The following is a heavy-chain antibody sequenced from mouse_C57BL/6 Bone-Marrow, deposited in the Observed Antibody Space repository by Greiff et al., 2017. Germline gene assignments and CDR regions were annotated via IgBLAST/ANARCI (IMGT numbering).Heavy chain of an antibody. CDR3: AGRNYGSSGGNYFDC. J-gene: IGHJ2*01. Sequence: DVQLQESGPGLVKPSQSLSLTCSVTGYSITSGYYWNWIRQFPGNKLEWMGYISYDGSNNYNPSLKNRISITRDTSKNQFFLKLNSVTTEDTATYYCAGRNYGSSGGNYFDCWGQGTTLTVSS. V-gene: IGHV3-6*01. CDR1: GYSITSGYY. D-gene: IGHD1-1*01. CDR2: ISYDGSN.